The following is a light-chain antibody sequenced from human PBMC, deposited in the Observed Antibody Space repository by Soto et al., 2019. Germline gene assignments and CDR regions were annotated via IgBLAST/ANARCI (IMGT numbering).Light chain of an antibody. Sequence: DIQMTQSPSTLSASSGDTVTITCRASQSISTFLAWYQQKPGKAPKLMVFDAASMKSGVPSRFSGSGSGTEFTLTISSLQPEDVATYYCQKYNSYSATFGQGTKVDIK. V-gene: IGKV1-5*01. CDR2: DAA. J-gene: IGKJ1*01. CDR3: QKYNSYSAT. CDR1: QSISTF.